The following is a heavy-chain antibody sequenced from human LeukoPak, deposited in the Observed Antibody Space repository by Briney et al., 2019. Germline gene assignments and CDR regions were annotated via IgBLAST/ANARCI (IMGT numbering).Heavy chain of an antibody. CDR3: AKDLRGSYTGCFDY. J-gene: IGHJ4*02. V-gene: IGHV3-21*01. CDR1: GFTFSSYS. D-gene: IGHD1-26*01. Sequence: GGSLRLSCAASGFTFSSYSMNWVRQAPGKGLEWVSSISSSSSYIYYADSVKGRFTISRDNAKNSLYLQMNSLRAEDTAVYYCAKDLRGSYTGCFDYWGQGTLVTVSS. CDR2: ISSSSSYI.